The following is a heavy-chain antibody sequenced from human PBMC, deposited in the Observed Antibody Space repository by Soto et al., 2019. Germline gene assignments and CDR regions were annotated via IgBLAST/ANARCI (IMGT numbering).Heavy chain of an antibody. CDR3: WTLGDGY. J-gene: IGHJ4*02. V-gene: IGHV3-15*07. CDR1: GFGFSYAW. CDR2: IKSKTDGETT. D-gene: IGHD3-10*01. Sequence: EMQLVESGGALVKPGGSLRLSCAASGFGFSYAWMNWVRQAPGKGLEWVGRIKSKTDGETTNYAAAAKGRFTISRDDSKNTLYLQMNSLRTEDTAVYHCWTLGDGYWGQGTLVTVSS.